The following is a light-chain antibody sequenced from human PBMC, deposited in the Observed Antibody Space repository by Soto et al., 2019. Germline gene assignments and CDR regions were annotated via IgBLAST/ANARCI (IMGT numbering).Light chain of an antibody. CDR3: SSYTGGSTYV. J-gene: IGLJ1*01. V-gene: IGLV2-14*01. CDR1: SSDIGGYKY. CDR2: DVS. Sequence: QSPFPQPVSVSASPGQSITMSCPGTSSDIGGYKYVSWYQQHPGKAPKLMIYDVSNRPSGVSNRFSGSKSGNTATLTISGLLGEDEAEYYCSSYTGGSTYVFGTGTKVTVL.